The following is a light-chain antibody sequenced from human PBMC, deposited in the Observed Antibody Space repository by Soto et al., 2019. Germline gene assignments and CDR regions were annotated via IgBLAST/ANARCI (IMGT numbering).Light chain of an antibody. CDR2: RTS. Sequence: EIVMTQSPGTVSVSPGERVTXACRASQSVRSSLAWYQQKPGQSPRLLIYRTSTSATGIPATFSGSGSGTEFTLTISSLQSEDFAVYYCQQYDNSRPITFGHRTRVEI. J-gene: IGKJ5*01. CDR3: QQYDNSRPIT. V-gene: IGKV3-15*01. CDR1: QSVRSS.